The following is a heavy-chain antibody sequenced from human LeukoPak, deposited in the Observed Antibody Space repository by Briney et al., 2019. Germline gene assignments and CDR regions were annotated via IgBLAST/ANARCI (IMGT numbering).Heavy chain of an antibody. D-gene: IGHD1-26*01. CDR3: ATSGAPAGATFYY. CDR1: GYTFTSYY. J-gene: IGHJ4*02. CDR2: INPSGGST. V-gene: IGHV1-46*01. Sequence: ASVKVSCKASGYTFTSYYMHWVRQAPGQGLEWMGIINPSGGSTSYAQKFQGRVTMTEDTSTDTAYMELSSLRSEDTAVYYCATSGAPAGATFYYWGQGTLVTVSS.